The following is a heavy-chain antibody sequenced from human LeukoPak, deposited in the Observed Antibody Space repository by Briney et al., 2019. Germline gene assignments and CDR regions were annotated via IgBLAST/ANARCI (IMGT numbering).Heavy chain of an antibody. CDR1: GFTFSSYG. V-gene: IGHV3-30*02. CDR2: IWYDGSNK. Sequence: PGGSLRLSCAASGFTFSSYGMHWVRQAPGKGLEWVAVIWYDGSNKYYADSVKGRFTISRDNSKNTVYLQMNSLRAEDTAVYYCAKVRDSSGRPPDDIWGQGTMVTVSP. CDR3: AKVRDSSGRPPDDI. D-gene: IGHD3-22*01. J-gene: IGHJ3*02.